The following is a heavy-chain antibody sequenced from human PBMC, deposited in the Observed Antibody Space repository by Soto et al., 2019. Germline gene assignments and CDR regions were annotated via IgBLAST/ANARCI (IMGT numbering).Heavy chain of an antibody. D-gene: IGHD2-15*01. CDR2: IRPDGSSQ. CDR3: ATSTLTDAFDI. Sequence: QVQLVASGGAVVQPGRSLRLTCETSNFDFSSYGMHWVRQSPDKGLEWVALIRPDGSSQYYADSVEGRFTISRDNSKKSLFLQMTKVGAEDMGIYYCATSTLTDAFDIWGQGTMVIVSS. V-gene: IGHV3-33*01. CDR1: NFDFSSYG. J-gene: IGHJ3*02.